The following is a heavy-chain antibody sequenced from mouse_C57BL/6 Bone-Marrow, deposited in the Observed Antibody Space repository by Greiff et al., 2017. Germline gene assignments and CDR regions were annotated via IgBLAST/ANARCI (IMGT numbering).Heavy chain of an antibody. CDR1: GFNINDDY. V-gene: IGHV14-4*01. CDR3: TARSPWFAY. CDR2: IDPENGDT. J-gene: IGHJ3*01. Sequence: EVQLQQSGAELVRPGASVKLSCTASGFNINDDYMHWVKQRPEQGLEWIGWIDPENGDTEYASQFPGKATITADTSSNTAYLQLSSLTSEDTAVYYCTARSPWFAYWGQGTLVTVSA.